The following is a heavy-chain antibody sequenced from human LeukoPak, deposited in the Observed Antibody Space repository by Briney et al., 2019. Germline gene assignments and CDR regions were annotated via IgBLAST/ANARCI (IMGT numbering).Heavy chain of an antibody. CDR2: ISGSGGST. J-gene: IGHJ4*02. D-gene: IGHD2-21*01. CDR1: GFTFSSYA. V-gene: IGHV3-23*01. Sequence: GGSLRLSCAASGFTFSSYAMSWVRQAPGKGREWVSAISGSGGSTYYADSVKGRFTISRDNSKNTLYLQMNSLRAEDTAVYYCAKDPRAYCGGDCYFDYWGQGTLVTVSS. CDR3: AKDPRAYCGGDCYFDY.